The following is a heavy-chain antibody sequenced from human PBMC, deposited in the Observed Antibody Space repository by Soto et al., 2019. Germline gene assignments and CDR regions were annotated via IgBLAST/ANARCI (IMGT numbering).Heavy chain of an antibody. J-gene: IGHJ3*02. CDR2: MNPNSGNT. CDR1: GYTFTSYD. V-gene: IGHV1-8*01. CDR3: ARPKYYDILTGYNDAFDI. D-gene: IGHD3-9*01. Sequence: ASVKVSCKASGYTFTSYDINWVRQATGQGLEWMGWMNPNSGNTGYAQKFQGRVTMTRNTSISTAYMELSSLRSEDTAVYYCARPKYYDILTGYNDAFDIWGQGTMVTVSS.